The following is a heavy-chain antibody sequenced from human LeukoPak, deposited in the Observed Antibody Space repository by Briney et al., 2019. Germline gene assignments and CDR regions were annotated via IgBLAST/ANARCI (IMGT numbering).Heavy chain of an antibody. V-gene: IGHV2-70*01. CDR3: ARMVLWFGESPYYYYYGMDV. CDR1: GFSLSTSGMC. CDR2: IDWDDDK. D-gene: IGHD3-10*01. Sequence: SGPALVKPPQTLTLTCTFSGFSLSTSGMCVSWIRQPPGKALEWLALIDWDDDKYYSTSLKTRLTISKDTSKNQVVLTMTNMDPVDTATYYCARMVLWFGESPYYYYYGMDVWGQGTTVTVSS. J-gene: IGHJ6*02.